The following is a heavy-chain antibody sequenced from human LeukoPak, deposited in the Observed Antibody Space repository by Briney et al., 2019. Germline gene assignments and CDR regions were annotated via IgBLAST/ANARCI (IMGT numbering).Heavy chain of an antibody. V-gene: IGHV3-21*01. CDR2: IDSTSTYI. Sequence: GGSLRLSCAASGFIFSSYSMNWVRQAPGKGLEWVAFIDSTSTYIHYADSVKGRFTISRDNAKNSLYLQMNSLRVEDTGAYYCAEGSGGPGYWGQGTLVTVSS. D-gene: IGHD1-26*01. CDR3: AEGSGGPGY. J-gene: IGHJ4*02. CDR1: GFIFSSYS.